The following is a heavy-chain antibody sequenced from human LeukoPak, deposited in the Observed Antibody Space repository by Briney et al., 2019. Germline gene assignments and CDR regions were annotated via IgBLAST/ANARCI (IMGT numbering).Heavy chain of an antibody. D-gene: IGHD1-26*01. J-gene: IGHJ5*02. CDR2: VSHSGKT. Sequence: SETLSLTCAVSNYSIGSDSYWGWIRQSPGKGFEWIGSVSHSGKTYYNPSFKSRVTISVDTSKNHFSLKLNSMTAADTAVYYCARESPGWPTKGWFDPWGQGTLVTVSS. CDR3: ARESPGWPTKGWFDP. V-gene: IGHV4-38-2*02. CDR1: NYSIGSDSY.